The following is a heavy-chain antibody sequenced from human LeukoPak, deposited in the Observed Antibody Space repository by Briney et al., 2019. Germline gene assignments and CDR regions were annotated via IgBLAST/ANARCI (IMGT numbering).Heavy chain of an antibody. CDR3: VKDRYFYDSGSKAN. V-gene: IGHV3-23*01. CDR1: GFTFSSYA. J-gene: IGHJ4*02. D-gene: IGHD3-22*01. CDR2: ISGSGGST. Sequence: GGSLRLSCAASGFTFSSYAMSWVRQAPGKGLEWVSAISGSGGSTYYADSVKGRFTISRDNSKNTLYLQMNSLRAEDTAVYYCVKDRYFYDSGSKANWGQGTLVTVSS.